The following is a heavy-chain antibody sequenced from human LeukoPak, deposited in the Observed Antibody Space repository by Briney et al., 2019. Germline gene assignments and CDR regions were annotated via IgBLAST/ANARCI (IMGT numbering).Heavy chain of an antibody. CDR3: ASHVTVLGTRGFDF. CDR2: VHHGGAS. J-gene: IGHJ4*02. Sequence: SGTLSLTCAVSGDSITSHSWWSWVRQPPGKGLEWIGEVHHGGASNYDPSLESRVTISVDKSKNRFSLNLRSVTAADTATYYCASHVTVLGTRGFDFWGRGTLVTVSS. D-gene: IGHD6-19*01. V-gene: IGHV4-4*02. CDR1: GDSITSHSW.